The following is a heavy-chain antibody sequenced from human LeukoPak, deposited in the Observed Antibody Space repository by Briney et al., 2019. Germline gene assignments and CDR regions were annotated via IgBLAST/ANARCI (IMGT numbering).Heavy chain of an antibody. J-gene: IGHJ4*02. Sequence: GGSLRLSCAASGFIFSNYWMSWVRQAPGKGLEWVANIKQDGSEKDYVDSVKGRFTISRDNAKNSLYLQMNSLRAEDTAVYYCARDIPSGTYKPGGYYFGYWGQGTLVTVSS. CDR3: ARDIPSGTYKPGGYYFGY. CDR2: IKQDGSEK. V-gene: IGHV3-7*01. D-gene: IGHD1-26*01. CDR1: GFIFSNYW.